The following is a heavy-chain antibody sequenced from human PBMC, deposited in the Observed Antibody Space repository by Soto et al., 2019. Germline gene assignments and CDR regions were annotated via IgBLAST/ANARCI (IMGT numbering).Heavy chain of an antibody. J-gene: IGHJ6*02. CDR3: ATEPDYDADYYYYGMDV. V-gene: IGHV3-72*01. CDR2: TRNKANSYTT. CDR1: GFTFSDHY. D-gene: IGHD4-17*01. Sequence: EVQLVESGGGLVQPGGSLRLSCAASGFTFSDHYMDWVRQAPGKGLEWVGRTRNKANSYTTEYAASVKGRFTISRDDSKNSLYLQMNSLKTEETAVDYCATEPDYDADYYYYGMDVWGQGTTVTVSS.